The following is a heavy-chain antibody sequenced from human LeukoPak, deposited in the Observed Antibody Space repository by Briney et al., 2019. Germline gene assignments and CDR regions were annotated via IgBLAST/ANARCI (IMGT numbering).Heavy chain of an antibody. CDR2: ISYDGSNK. V-gene: IGHV3-30*18. CDR1: GFTFSSYA. J-gene: IGHJ4*02. Sequence: GGSLRLSCATSGFTFSSYAMSWVRQAPGKGLEWVAVISYDGSNKYYADSVKGRFTISRDNSKNTLYLQMNSLRAEDTAVYYCAKDRNSGWLDYWGQGTLVTVSS. CDR3: AKDRNSGWLDY. D-gene: IGHD6-19*01.